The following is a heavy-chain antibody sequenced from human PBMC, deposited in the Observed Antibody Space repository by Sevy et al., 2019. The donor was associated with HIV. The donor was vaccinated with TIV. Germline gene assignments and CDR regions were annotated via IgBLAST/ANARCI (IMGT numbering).Heavy chain of an antibody. CDR3: AKSGRSGGTCAYS. CDR2: ISSSGSSI. J-gene: IGHJ5*02. CDR1: GFTFSDDY. V-gene: IGHV3-11*01. Sequence: GESLKISCAASGFTFSDDYMSWIRQAPGKGLEWVSHISSSGSSIYYADSVKGRFTISRDNDKNSLYLQMNSLRAEDTTVYYCAKSGRSGGTCAYSWGQGTLVTVSS. D-gene: IGHD2-15*01.